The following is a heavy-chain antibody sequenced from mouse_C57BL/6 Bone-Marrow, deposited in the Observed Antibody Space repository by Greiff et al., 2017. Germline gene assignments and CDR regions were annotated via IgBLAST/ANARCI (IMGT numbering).Heavy chain of an antibody. J-gene: IGHJ2*01. CDR1: GFTFSDYG. CDR3: ATYYYGSSYYVDY. D-gene: IGHD1-1*01. CDR2: ISSGSSTI. Sequence: VQLKESGGGLVKPGGSLKLSCAASGFTFSDYGMHWVRQAPEKGLEWVAYISSGSSTIYYADTVKGRFTISRDNAKNTLFLQMTSLRYEDTAMYYWATYYYGSSYYVDYWGQGTTLTVS. V-gene: IGHV5-17*01.